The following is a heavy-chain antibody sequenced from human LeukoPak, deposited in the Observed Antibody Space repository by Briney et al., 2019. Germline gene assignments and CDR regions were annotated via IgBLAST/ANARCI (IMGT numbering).Heavy chain of an antibody. CDR2: IYSGGST. CDR1: GFTVSSNY. V-gene: IGHV3-66*01. J-gene: IGHJ4*02. D-gene: IGHD5-18*01. CDR3: ARGRSYSYGYNYFDY. Sequence: GGSLRLSCAASGFTVSSNYMSWVRQAPGKGLEWVSVIYSGGSTYYADSVKGRFTISRDNAKNSLYLQMNSLRAEDTAVYYCARGRSYSYGYNYFDYWGQGTLVTVSS.